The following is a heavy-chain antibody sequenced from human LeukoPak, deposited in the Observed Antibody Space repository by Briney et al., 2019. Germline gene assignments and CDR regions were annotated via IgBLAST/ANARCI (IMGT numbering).Heavy chain of an antibody. Sequence: SETLSLTFAVSGGAISSGGYSWSWIRPPPGKGLEWIGYIYHSGSTYYNPSLKSRVTISVDTSKNQFSLKLSSVTAADTAVYYCARGGFDPWGQGTLVTVSS. CDR2: IYHSGST. V-gene: IGHV4-30-2*01. CDR1: GGAISSGGYS. D-gene: IGHD3-10*01. CDR3: ARGGFDP. J-gene: IGHJ5*02.